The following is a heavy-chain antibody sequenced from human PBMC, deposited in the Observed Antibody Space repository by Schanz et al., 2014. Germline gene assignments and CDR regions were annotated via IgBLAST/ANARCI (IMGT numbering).Heavy chain of an antibody. CDR1: GFTFSAYG. CDR2: IWFDGNNK. CDR3: VKIGYTHWSLDD. J-gene: IGHJ4*02. V-gene: IGHV3-33*06. Sequence: QVQLVESGGGVVQPGRSLRLSCAASGFTFSAYGMHWVRQAPGKGLEWVAVIWFDGNNKFYADSEKGRFTISRDNSKNTLYLQMSSLRAEDTAVFYCVKIGYTHWSLDDWGQGILVTVSS. D-gene: IGHD6-13*01.